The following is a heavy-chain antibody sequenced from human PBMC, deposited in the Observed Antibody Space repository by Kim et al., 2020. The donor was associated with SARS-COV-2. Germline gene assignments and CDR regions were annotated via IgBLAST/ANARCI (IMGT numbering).Heavy chain of an antibody. V-gene: IGHV3-30*18. CDR3: AKESHERETTVVDY. Sequence: GGSLRLSCAASGFTFSSYGMHWVRQAPGKGLEWVAVISYDGSNKYYADSVKGRFTISRDNSKNTLYLQMNSLRAEDTAVYYCAKESHERETTVVDYWGQGTLVTVSS. D-gene: IGHD4-17*01. CDR1: GFTFSSYG. J-gene: IGHJ4*02. CDR2: ISYDGSNK.